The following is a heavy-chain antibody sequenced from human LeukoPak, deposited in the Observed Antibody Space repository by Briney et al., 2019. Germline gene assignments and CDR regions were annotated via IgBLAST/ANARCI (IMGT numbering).Heavy chain of an antibody. CDR1: GFTFSSYG. CDR2: IWCDGSDN. V-gene: IGHV3-30*02. Sequence: PGGSLRLSCAASGFTFSSYGMHWIRQAPGKGLEWVAIIWCDGSDNYYADSVKGRFTISRDNSRNTLFLQINSLRGEDAAVYSCAKGGIPTGPYYYFYYMDVWGKGTAVTVSS. J-gene: IGHJ6*03. CDR3: AKGGIPTGPYYYFYYMDV. D-gene: IGHD3-10*01.